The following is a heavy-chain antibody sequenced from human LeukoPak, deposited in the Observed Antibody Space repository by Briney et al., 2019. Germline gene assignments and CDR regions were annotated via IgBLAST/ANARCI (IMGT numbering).Heavy chain of an antibody. J-gene: IGHJ6*03. D-gene: IGHD5/OR15-5a*01. V-gene: IGHV3-30*04. CDR1: GFTFSSYA. CDR3: ARDSSLGSPNNYYYYYMDV. Sequence: SGRSLRLSCAASGFTFSSYAMHWVRQAPGKGLEWVAVISYDGSNKYYADSVKGRFTISRDNSKNTLYLQMNSLGAEDTAVYYCARDSSLGSPNNYYYYYMDVWGKGTTVTVSS. CDR2: ISYDGSNK.